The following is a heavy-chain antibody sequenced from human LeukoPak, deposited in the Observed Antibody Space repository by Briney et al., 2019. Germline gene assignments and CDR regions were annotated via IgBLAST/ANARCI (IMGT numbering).Heavy chain of an antibody. CDR2: IIPIFGTA. CDR1: GGTFSSYA. Sequence: ASVKVSCKASGGTFSSYAISWVRQAPGQGLEWMGGIIPIFGTANYAQKFQGRVTITADESTSTAYMELSSLRSEDTAVYYCARGRGIYMTTTTYYFDYWGQGTLVTVSS. J-gene: IGHJ4*02. CDR3: ARGRGIYMTTTTYYFDY. V-gene: IGHV1-69*13. D-gene: IGHD4-11*01.